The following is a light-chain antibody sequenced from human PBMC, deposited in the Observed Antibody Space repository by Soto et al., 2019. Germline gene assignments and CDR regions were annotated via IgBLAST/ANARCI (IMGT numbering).Light chain of an antibody. CDR2: HDS. Sequence: ELTQPPSVSVSPGQTASITCSGDKLGNKYACWYQQKPGQSPVLVIYHDSKRPSGIPERFSGSNSGNTATLTISGSQAMDEADYYCQAWDSSLVFGGGTKLTVL. J-gene: IGLJ2*01. CDR3: QAWDSSLV. V-gene: IGLV3-1*01. CDR1: KLGNKY.